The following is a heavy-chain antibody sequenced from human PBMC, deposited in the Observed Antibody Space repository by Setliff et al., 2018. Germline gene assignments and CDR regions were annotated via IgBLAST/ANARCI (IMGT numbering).Heavy chain of an antibody. CDR2: INPSGGLT. CDR3: ARDRYYNSWSGTSITAPHGAFDI. Sequence: ASVKVSCKASGSTLTNYYMHWVRQAPGQGLEWMGIINPSGGLTRYAQKFQGRVTMTRDTSTSTVYMEVSSLRSEDTAVYYCARDRYYNSWSGTSITAPHGAFDIWGQGTMVTVSS. CDR1: GSTLTNYY. J-gene: IGHJ3*02. V-gene: IGHV1-46*03. D-gene: IGHD3-3*01.